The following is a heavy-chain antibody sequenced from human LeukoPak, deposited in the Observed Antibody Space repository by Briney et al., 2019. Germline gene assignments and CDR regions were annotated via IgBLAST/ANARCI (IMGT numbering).Heavy chain of an antibody. V-gene: IGHV3-21*01. D-gene: IGHD1-1*01. CDR3: ASGSGTSPQFDY. CDR2: ISSSSSYI. Sequence: GGSLRLSCAASGFTFGSYSMNWVRQAPGKGLEWVSSISSSSSYIYYADSVKGRFTISRDNAKNSLYLQMNSLRAEDTAVYYCASGSGTSPQFDYWGQGTLVTVSS. CDR1: GFTFGSYS. J-gene: IGHJ4*02.